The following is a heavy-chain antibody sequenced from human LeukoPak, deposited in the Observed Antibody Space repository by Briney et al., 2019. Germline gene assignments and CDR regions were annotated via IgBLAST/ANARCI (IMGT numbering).Heavy chain of an antibody. Sequence: VASVKVSCKASGYTFTSYDINWVRQATGQGLEWMGWMNPNSGNTGYAQKFQGRVTMTRNTSISTAYMELSSLRSEDTAVYYCARLPKTYYYDSSGYYYWGQGTPVTVSS. D-gene: IGHD3-22*01. V-gene: IGHV1-8*01. CDR1: GYTFTSYD. J-gene: IGHJ4*02. CDR3: ARLPKTYYYDSSGYYY. CDR2: MNPNSGNT.